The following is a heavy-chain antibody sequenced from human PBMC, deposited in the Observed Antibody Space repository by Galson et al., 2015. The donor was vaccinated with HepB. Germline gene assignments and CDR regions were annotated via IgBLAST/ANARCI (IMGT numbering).Heavy chain of an antibody. Sequence: PALVKPTQTLTLTCTFSGFSLRTSGVAVGWIRQPPGKALEWLALIYWNDDKRYSPSLKSRVTITKDTSENQVVLTLTNMDPMDTGTYYCARSRKLGMNFDYWGQGTLVTVSS. CDR2: IYWNDDK. D-gene: IGHD7-27*01. V-gene: IGHV2-5*01. J-gene: IGHJ4*02. CDR3: ARSRKLGMNFDY. CDR1: GFSLRTSGVA.